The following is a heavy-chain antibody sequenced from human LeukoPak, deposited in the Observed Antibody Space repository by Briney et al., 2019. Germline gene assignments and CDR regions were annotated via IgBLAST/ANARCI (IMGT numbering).Heavy chain of an antibody. J-gene: IGHJ4*02. CDR3: ASETYYYGSGSYYKGQL. Sequence: GGSLRLSCAASGFTFSRYWMRWARQPPGEGLVWVSHINSDGSSTSYADSVKGRFTISRDNAKNTVYLQMNSLRVEDTAVYYCASETYYYGSGSYYKGQLWGQGTLVTVPS. V-gene: IGHV3-74*01. D-gene: IGHD3-10*01. CDR1: GFTFSRYW. CDR2: INSDGSST.